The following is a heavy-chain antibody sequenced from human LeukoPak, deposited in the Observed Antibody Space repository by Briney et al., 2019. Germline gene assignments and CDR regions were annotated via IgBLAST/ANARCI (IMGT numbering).Heavy chain of an antibody. J-gene: IGHJ4*02. V-gene: IGHV3-30-3*01. CDR1: GFTFSSYA. D-gene: IGHD3-10*01. CDR2: ISYDGGNK. CDR3: ARDTPDYYGSGSYWHYFDY. Sequence: GGSLRLSCAASGFTFSSYAMHWVRQAPGKGLEWVAVISYDGGNKYYTDSVQGRFTISRDNSKNTLYLQMNSLRAEDTAVYYCARDTPDYYGSGSYWHYFDYWGQGTLVTVSS.